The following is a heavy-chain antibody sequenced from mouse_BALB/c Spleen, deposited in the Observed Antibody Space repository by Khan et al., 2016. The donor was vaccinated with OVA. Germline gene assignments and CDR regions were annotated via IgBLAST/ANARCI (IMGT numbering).Heavy chain of an antibody. CDR3: ARSLYYGYGYALDC. V-gene: IGHV3-2*02. D-gene: IGHD2-2*01. J-gene: IGHJ4*01. CDR2: ISSTGST. CDR1: GYSITSDYA. Sequence: EVHVKQSGPGLVKPSQSLSLTCTVTGYSITSDYAWNWIRQFPGNKLEWMGYISSTGSTSYNPSLKSRISITRDTSKNQFFLQLKSVTTEDTATYYCARSLYYGYGYALDCWGRGTSVTVSS.